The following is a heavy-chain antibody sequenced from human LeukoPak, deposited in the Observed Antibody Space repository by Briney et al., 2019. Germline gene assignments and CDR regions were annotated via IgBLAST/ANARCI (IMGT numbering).Heavy chain of an antibody. Sequence: GESLQISCKGSGYGFTSYWIGWVRQMPGKGLEWMGIIYPGDSDTRYSPSFQGQVTISADKSISTAYLQWSSLKASDTAMYYCARHVEAPNRHFDYWGQGTLVTVSS. CDR3: ARHVEAPNRHFDY. CDR2: IYPGDSDT. D-gene: IGHD1-14*01. CDR1: GYGFTSYW. V-gene: IGHV5-51*01. J-gene: IGHJ4*02.